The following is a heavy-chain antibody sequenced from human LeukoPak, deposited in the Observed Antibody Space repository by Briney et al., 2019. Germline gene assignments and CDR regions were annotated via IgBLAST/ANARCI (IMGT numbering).Heavy chain of an antibody. CDR3: ARQDILTAYYGVDS. V-gene: IGHV3-74*01. CDR1: GFTLNSYW. Sequence: QPGGSLRLSCAASGFTLNSYWMHWVRQAPGEGLVWVSRINGDGTVTQYADSVKGRFTISRDNAKSTLYLQINSLRGEDTAIYHCARQDILTAYYGVDSWGQGTLVTVSS. D-gene: IGHD3-9*01. CDR2: INGDGTVT. J-gene: IGHJ4*02.